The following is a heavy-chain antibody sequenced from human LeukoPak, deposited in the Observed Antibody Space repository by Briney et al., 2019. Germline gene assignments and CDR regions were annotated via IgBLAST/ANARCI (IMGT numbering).Heavy chain of an antibody. CDR1: GGSISSGSYY. CDR3: ASTPKSRNWNDQLSSYYYYYYMDV. D-gene: IGHD1-1*01. Sequence: PSETLSLTCTVSGGSISSGSYYWSWIRQPAGKGLEWIGRIYTSGSTNYNPSLKSRVTISVDTSKNQFSLKLSSVTAADTAVYYCASTPKSRNWNDQLSSYYYYYYMDVWGKGTTVTVSS. CDR2: IYTSGST. J-gene: IGHJ6*03. V-gene: IGHV4-61*02.